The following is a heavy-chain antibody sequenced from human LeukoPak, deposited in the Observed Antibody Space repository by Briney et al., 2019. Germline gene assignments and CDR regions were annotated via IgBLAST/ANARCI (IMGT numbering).Heavy chain of an antibody. Sequence: SETLSLTCTVSGYSISSGYYWGWIRQPPGKGLEWIGSIYHSGSTYYNPSLKSRVTISVDTSKNQFSLKLSSVTAADTAVYYCARYSSSWDFDYWGQGTLVTVSS. D-gene: IGHD6-13*01. CDR2: IYHSGST. J-gene: IGHJ4*02. CDR1: GYSISSGYY. V-gene: IGHV4-38-2*02. CDR3: ARYSSSWDFDY.